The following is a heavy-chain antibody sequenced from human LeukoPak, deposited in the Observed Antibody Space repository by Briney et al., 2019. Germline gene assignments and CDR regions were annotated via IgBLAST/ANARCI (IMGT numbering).Heavy chain of an antibody. CDR1: GFTFSSYA. CDR3: ARVGEGELGNWFDP. V-gene: IGHV3-23*01. J-gene: IGHJ5*02. Sequence: GGSLRLSCAASGFTFSSYAMSWVRQAPGKGLEWVSAISGSGGSTYYADSMQGRLTISRDKSKNTVFLQMNSLRAEDTAMYYCARVGEGELGNWFDPWGQGTLVTVSS. CDR2: ISGSGGST. D-gene: IGHD3-10*01.